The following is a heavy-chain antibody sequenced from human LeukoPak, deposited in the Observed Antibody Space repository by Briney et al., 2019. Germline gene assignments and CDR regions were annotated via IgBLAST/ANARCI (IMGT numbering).Heavy chain of an antibody. V-gene: IGHV4-39*07. CDR3: VRMNILTAPGAFDI. CDR2: MFYSGST. J-gene: IGHJ3*02. CDR1: GGSISSSSYY. Sequence: SETLSLTCTVSGGSISSSSYYWGWIRQPPGKGLQWIGTMFYSGSTFYNPTLKGRVTISLDTSKNQFSLKLSYVTAADTAVFYCVRMNILTAPGAFDIWGQGTTVTVSS. D-gene: IGHD1-20*01.